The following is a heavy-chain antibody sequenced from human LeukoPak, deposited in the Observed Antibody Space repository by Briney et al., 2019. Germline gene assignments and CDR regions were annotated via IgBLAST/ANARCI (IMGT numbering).Heavy chain of an antibody. CDR3: AKGPKSWELLPLDY. D-gene: IGHD1-26*01. CDR1: GFTFSSYA. J-gene: IGHJ4*02. Sequence: GGSLRLSCAASGFTFSSYAMSWVRQAPGKGLEWVSAISGSGGSTYYADSVKGRFTISRDNSKNTLYLQMNSLRAEDTAVYHCAKGPKSWELLPLDYWGQGTLVTVSS. V-gene: IGHV3-23*01. CDR2: ISGSGGST.